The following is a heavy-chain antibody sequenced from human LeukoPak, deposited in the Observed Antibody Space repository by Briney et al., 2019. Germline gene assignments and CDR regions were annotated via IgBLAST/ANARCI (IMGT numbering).Heavy chain of an antibody. CDR1: GGSISRYY. D-gene: IGHD4-23*01. V-gene: IGHV4-59*01. Sequence: SETLYLTCTVSGGSISRYYWSWIRQPPGKGLEWIGYIYYSGSTNYNPSLKSRVTISVDASKNQFSVNLASVTAGDTAVYYCARVSGYGGNSGVWGQGTLVTVSS. CDR3: ARVSGYGGNSGV. CDR2: IYYSGST. J-gene: IGHJ4*02.